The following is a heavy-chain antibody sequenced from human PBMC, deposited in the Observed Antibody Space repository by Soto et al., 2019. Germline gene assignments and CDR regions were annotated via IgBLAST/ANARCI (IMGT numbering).Heavy chain of an antibody. J-gene: IGHJ4*02. Sequence: EVQLLESGGGLVQPGGSLRLSCAASGFTFSSYAKSWVRQAPGKGLEWVSSISGGGTYIYYADSVKGRFTISRDNAKNSLYLQMNSLRADDTAVYYCASGKSGSYDFWGQGTLVTVSS. CDR2: ISGGGTYI. D-gene: IGHD1-26*01. CDR1: GFTFSSYA. V-gene: IGHV3-21*01. CDR3: ASGKSGSYDF.